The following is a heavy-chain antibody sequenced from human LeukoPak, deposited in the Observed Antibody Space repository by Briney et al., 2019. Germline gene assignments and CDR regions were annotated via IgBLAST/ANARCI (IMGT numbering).Heavy chain of an antibody. D-gene: IGHD2-2*01. J-gene: IGHJ4*02. CDR2: INHSGST. CDR1: GGSFSGYY. V-gene: IGHV4-34*01. Sequence: SETLSLTCAVYGGSFSGYYWSWICQPPGKGLEWIGEINHSGSTNYNPSLKSRVTISVDTSKNQFSLKLSSVTAADTAVYYCARNPPSLGWDIVVVPAANDYWGQGTLVTVSS. CDR3: ARNPPSLGWDIVVVPAANDY.